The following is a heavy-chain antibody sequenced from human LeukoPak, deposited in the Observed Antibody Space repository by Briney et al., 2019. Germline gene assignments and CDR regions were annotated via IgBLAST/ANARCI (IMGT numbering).Heavy chain of an antibody. CDR2: IRSKAYGGTT. Sequence: PGGSLRLSCVASGFSLRNYAVSWVRQAPGKGLEWVGFIRSKAYGGTTEYAASVKGRFTISRDDSKSIAYLQMNSLETEDTGFYYCTRGKGDQGWYWGQGTLVTVSS. J-gene: IGHJ4*02. CDR1: GFSLRNYA. V-gene: IGHV3-49*04. D-gene: IGHD2-15*01. CDR3: TRGKGDQGWY.